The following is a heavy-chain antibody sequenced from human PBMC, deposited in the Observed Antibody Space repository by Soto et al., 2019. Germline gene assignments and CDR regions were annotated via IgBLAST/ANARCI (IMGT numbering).Heavy chain of an antibody. CDR1: GFTFSHYG. J-gene: IGHJ6*02. Sequence: QVRLVESGGGVVQPGRSLRLSCTASGFTFSHYGMHWARQAPGKGLEWVAIISYDGSNKHYADSVMGRFIISRDNSKNTLYLQMNSLRTEDTAVYYCAKDLVAWSNYYYYGMDVWGQGTTVTVSS. V-gene: IGHV3-30*18. D-gene: IGHD6-6*01. CDR3: AKDLVAWSNYYYYGMDV. CDR2: ISYDGSNK.